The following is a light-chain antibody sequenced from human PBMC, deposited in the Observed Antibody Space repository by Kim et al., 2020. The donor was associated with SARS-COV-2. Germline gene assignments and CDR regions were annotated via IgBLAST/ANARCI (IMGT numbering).Light chain of an antibody. CDR3: SSYTTTSTLV. J-gene: IGLJ2*01. Sequence: GHSITISCTRTSSDVGGYNFVSWYQHHPGKAPKLVIYDVNQRPSGVSNRFTGSKSGNTASLTISGLQAEDEADYYCSSYTTTSTLVFGGGTQLTVL. CDR1: SSDVGGYNF. CDR2: DVN. V-gene: IGLV2-14*03.